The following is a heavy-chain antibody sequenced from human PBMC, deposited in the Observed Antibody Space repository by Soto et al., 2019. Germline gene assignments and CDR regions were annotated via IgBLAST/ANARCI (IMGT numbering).Heavy chain of an antibody. CDR1: GFTLTNGW. V-gene: IGHV3-15*07. D-gene: IGHD5-18*01. J-gene: IGHJ4*02. Sequence: VQLVESGGGLVQPGESLRLSCAASGFTLTNGWMTWVRQAPGKGLEWVGRIRSKADGGTTDYSAPVKGRFTISRDDSKDTLYLQMNSLKDEDTAVYYCSTGRYRHGSDYWGPGTLVTVSS. CDR3: STGRYRHGSDY. CDR2: IRSKADGGTT.